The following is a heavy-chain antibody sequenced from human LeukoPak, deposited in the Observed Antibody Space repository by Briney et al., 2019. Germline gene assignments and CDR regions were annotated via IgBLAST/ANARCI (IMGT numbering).Heavy chain of an antibody. CDR2: INSDGSST. V-gene: IGHV3-74*01. D-gene: IGHD3-10*01. CDR1: GFTFSSYW. J-gene: IGHJ4*02. CDR3: ARSETPMADPFDY. Sequence: GGSLRLSCAASGFTFSSYWMHWVRQAPGKGLVWVSRINSDGSSTSYADSVKGRFTISRDNSKNTLYLQMNSLRAEDTAVYYCARSETPMADPFDYWGQGTLVTVSS.